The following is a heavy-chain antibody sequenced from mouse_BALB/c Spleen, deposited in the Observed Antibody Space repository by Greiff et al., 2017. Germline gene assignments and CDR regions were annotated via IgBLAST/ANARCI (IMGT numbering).Heavy chain of an antibody. D-gene: IGHD1-1*01. J-gene: IGHJ1*01. Sequence: QVQLQQPGAELMKPGASVKISCKATGYTFSSYWIEWVKQRPGHGLEWIGEILPGSGSTNYNEKFKGKATFTADTSSNTTYMHLSSLTSEDSAVYYCSRDGSSYYWYFDVWGAGTTVTVSS. CDR2: ILPGSGST. CDR1: GYTFSSYW. V-gene: IGHV1-9*01. CDR3: SRDGSSYYWYFDV.